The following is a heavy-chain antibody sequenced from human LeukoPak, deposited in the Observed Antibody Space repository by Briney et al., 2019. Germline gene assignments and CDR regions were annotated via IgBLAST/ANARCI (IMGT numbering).Heavy chain of an antibody. CDR1: GFAFSNYA. J-gene: IGHJ4*02. CDR3: ARGPVAGPGTYYFDY. CDR2: ISGSGDDT. Sequence: GGSLRLSCLASGFAFSNYAMSWVRQAPGMGLEWVSTISGSGDDTYYADSVKGRFTISRDNAKNSLYLQMNSLRAEDTAVYYCARGPVAGPGTYYFDYWGQGTLVTVSS. D-gene: IGHD6-19*01. V-gene: IGHV3-21*01.